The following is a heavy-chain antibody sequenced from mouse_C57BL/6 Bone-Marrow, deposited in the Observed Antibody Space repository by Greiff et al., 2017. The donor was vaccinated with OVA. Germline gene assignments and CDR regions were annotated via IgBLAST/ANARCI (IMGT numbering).Heavy chain of an antibody. Sequence: EVKLLESGPGLVKPSQSLSLTCSVTGYSITSGYYWNWLRQFPGNKLEWMGYISYDGSNNYNPSLKNRISITRATSKNQFFLKLNSVTTEDTATYYCAREEDYFDYWGQGTTLTVSS. J-gene: IGHJ2*01. CDR2: ISYDGSN. CDR3: AREEDYFDY. CDR1: GYSITSGYY. V-gene: IGHV3-6*02.